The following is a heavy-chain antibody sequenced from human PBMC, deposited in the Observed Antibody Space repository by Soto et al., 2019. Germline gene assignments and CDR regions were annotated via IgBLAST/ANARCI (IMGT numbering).Heavy chain of an antibody. CDR3: ARDHLVRWELSYYGMDD. V-gene: IGHV3-30-3*01. D-gene: IGHD1-26*01. CDR1: GFTFSSYA. CDR2: ISYDGSNK. Sequence: QVQLVESGGGVVQPGRSLRLSCAASGFTFSSYAMHWVRQAPGKGLEWVAVISYDGSNKYYADSVKGRFTISRDNSKNTLYLQMNILRDEDRSVYDCARDHLVRWELSYYGMDDWGQGTTVTVSS. J-gene: IGHJ6*02.